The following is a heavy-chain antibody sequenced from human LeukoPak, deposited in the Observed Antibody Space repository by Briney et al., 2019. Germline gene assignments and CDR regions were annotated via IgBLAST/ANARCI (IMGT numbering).Heavy chain of an antibody. J-gene: IGHJ3*02. V-gene: IGHV3-11*06. Sequence: GSLRLSCAASGFTFSDYYMSWIRQAPGKGLEWVSYISSSSSYTNYADSVKGRFTISRDNAKNSLYLQMNSLRAEDTAVYYCARDLSSATIGLDAFDIWGQGTMVTVSS. CDR2: ISSSSSYT. CDR3: ARDLSSATIGLDAFDI. CDR1: GFTFSDYY. D-gene: IGHD5-12*01.